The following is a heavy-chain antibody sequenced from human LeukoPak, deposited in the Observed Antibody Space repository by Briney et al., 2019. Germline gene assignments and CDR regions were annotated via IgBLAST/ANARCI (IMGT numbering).Heavy chain of an antibody. J-gene: IGHJ4*02. V-gene: IGHV3-64*01. CDR2: IGPDGGTT. CDR3: ARGAQLTDY. CDR1: GFTFHNYG. Sequence: PGGSLRLSCAASGFTFHNYGMHWVRQAPGKGLEYVSGIGPDGGTTYYANTVKGRFTISRDNSKSMVYLQMGSLTADDMAVYYCARGAQLTDYWGQGTLVTVSS. D-gene: IGHD6-13*01.